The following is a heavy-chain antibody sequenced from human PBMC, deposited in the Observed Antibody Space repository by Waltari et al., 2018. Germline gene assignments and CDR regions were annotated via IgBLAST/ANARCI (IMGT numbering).Heavy chain of an antibody. CDR2: IDSGGST. CDR3: AREAAARAFDP. J-gene: IGHJ5*02. D-gene: IGHD6-13*01. V-gene: IGHV3-53*04. Sequence: EVQLVESGGGLVQPGGSLRLSCAASGFTVSSNYMSWVRQAPGKGLEWVSVIDSGGSTYYADSVKGRFTISRHNSKNTLYLQMNSLRAEDTAVYYCAREAAARAFDPWGQGTLVTVSS. CDR1: GFTVSSNY.